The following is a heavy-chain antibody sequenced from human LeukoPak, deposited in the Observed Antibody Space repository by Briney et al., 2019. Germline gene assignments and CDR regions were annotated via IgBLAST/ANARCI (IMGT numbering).Heavy chain of an antibody. CDR3: ARPSYCVFDNCGYWLDP. CDR1: GYTFTKYL. Sequence: EASVKVSCKTSGYTFTKYLIHWVRQAPGQGLEWMGTINPSGDSTNYAQRFQGRVTLTEDTSTSTVYMELSSLTSEDTAVYYCARPSYCVFDNCGYWLDPWGPGTLITVSS. D-gene: IGHD2-21*01. CDR2: INPSGDST. J-gene: IGHJ5*02. V-gene: IGHV1-46*01.